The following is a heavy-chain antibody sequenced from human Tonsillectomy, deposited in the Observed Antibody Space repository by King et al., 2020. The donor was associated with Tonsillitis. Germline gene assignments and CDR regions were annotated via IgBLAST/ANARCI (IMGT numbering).Heavy chain of an antibody. V-gene: IGHV4-59*01. J-gene: IGHJ4*02. Sequence: VQLQESGSGLVKPSETLSLTCTVSGGSITTYYWNWIRPPPGKGLEWIGYIHYSGSTKYPPSLKSRVTISVDTSKNQFSLKPTSWTAADTAVYYCARGGDPSGAEAYFDYWGQGTLFTVSS. D-gene: IGHD4/OR15-4a*01. CDR1: GGSITTYY. CDR3: ARGGDPSGAEAYFDY. CDR2: IHYSGST.